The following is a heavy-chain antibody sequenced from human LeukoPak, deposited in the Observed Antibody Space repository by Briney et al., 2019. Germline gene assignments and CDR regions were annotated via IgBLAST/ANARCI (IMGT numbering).Heavy chain of an antibody. CDR1: GFAFSSYG. V-gene: IGHV3-21*01. CDR2: ITSGTDYI. J-gene: IGHJ4*02. Sequence: GGSLRLSCAASGFAFSSYGMNWVRQAPGKGLEWVSSITSGTDYIYIADSVKGRFTISRDNAKNSLYLQMNGLRAEDTAVYYCARAGCTSTSCYLFDYWGQGTLVTVSS. CDR3: ARAGCTSTSCYLFDY. D-gene: IGHD2-2*01.